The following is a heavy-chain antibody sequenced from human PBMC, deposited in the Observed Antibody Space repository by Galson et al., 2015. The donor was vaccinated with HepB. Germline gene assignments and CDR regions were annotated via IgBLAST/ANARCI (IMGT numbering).Heavy chain of an antibody. V-gene: IGHV1-18*04. CDR2: ISAYNGNT. D-gene: IGHD2-21*01. CDR3: ARGGAELPLFNYYYGMDV. Sequence: SVKVSCKASGYTFTSYGISWVRQAPGQGLEWMGWISAYNGNTNYAQKLQGRVTMTTDTSTSTAYMELRSLRSDDTAVYYFARGGAELPLFNYYYGMDVWGQGTTVTVSS. J-gene: IGHJ6*02. CDR1: GYTFTSYG.